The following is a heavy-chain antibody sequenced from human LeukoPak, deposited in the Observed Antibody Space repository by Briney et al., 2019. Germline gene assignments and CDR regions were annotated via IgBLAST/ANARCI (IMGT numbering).Heavy chain of an antibody. J-gene: IGHJ4*02. CDR2: IYYSGST. CDR3: ARGAFSPQYGRGYSFGY. CDR1: GDSVSSGIYY. Sequence: SETLSLTCNVSGDSVSSGIYYWNWIRQPPGKGLEWIVYIYYSGSTNYNPSLKSRVTISVDTSKNQFSLKLSSVTAADTAVYYCARGAFSPQYGRGYSFGYWGQGTLVTVSS. V-gene: IGHV4-61*01. D-gene: IGHD5-18*01.